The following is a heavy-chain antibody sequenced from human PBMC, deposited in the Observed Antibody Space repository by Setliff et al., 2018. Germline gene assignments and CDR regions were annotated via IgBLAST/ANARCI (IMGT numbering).Heavy chain of an antibody. Sequence: ASVKVSCKASGSIFSNSDINWLRQATGQGLEWMGWVNPDNGRAGYAQKFQGRVTMTRDTSTSTAYMELSSLRAEDTAVYYCAKDAWLAAAYNFPPRSPEGIDYWGQGTLVTVSS. CDR3: AKDAWLAAAYNFPPRSPEGIDY. CDR2: VNPDNGRA. J-gene: IGHJ4*02. D-gene: IGHD6-13*01. CDR1: GSIFSNSD. V-gene: IGHV1-8*02.